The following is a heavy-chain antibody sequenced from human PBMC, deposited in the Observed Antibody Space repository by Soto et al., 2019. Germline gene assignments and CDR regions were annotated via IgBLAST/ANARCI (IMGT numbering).Heavy chain of an antibody. J-gene: IGHJ6*03. CDR3: ARGGCVVGGICYYYYIYV. Sequence: ASVKVSCKASGYTFTSYYMHWVRQAPGQGLEWMGIINPSGGSTSYAQKLQGRVTMTGDTSTSTVYMELSSLRSEDTAVYYCARGGCVVGGICYYYYIYVYHKETTFTVCS. CDR1: GYTFTSYY. V-gene: IGHV1-46*01. D-gene: IGHD2-21*01. CDR2: INPSGGST.